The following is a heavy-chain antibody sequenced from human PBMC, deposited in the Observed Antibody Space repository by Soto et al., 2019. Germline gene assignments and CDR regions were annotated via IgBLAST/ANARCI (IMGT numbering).Heavy chain of an antibody. CDR2: IHYSGRT. Sequence: SETLSLTCSVSNGSISGFYWTWIRQPPGKILEWIGYIHYSGRTDYNPSLTSRATISVDTSKNQFSLNLKSITAADTAVYYCVRVGVGIGNHFDSWGRGTLVTVSS. CDR1: NGSISGFY. CDR3: VRVGVGIGNHFDS. V-gene: IGHV4-59*12. J-gene: IGHJ4*02. D-gene: IGHD1-26*01.